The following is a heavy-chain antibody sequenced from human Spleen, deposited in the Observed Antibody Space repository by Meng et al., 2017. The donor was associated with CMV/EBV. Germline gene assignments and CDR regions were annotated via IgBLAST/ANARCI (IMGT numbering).Heavy chain of an antibody. CDR3: ARELEQQLSGMDV. J-gene: IGHJ6*02. V-gene: IGHV1-2*02. CDR1: GYTFIGYF. Sequence: ASVKVSCKASGYTFIGYFMHWVRQAPGQGLEWMGWINPNSGDTNYAQNFQGRVTMTRDTSISTVYMELSRLRSDDTAVFYCARELEQQLSGMDVWGQGTTVTVSS. CDR2: INPNSGDT. D-gene: IGHD6-13*01.